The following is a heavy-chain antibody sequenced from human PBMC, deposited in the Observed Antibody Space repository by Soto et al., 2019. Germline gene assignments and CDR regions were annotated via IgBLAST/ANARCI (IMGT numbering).Heavy chain of an antibody. CDR1: GGSISSYY. CDR2: IYYRGNT. D-gene: IGHD7-27*01. V-gene: IGHV4-59*01. J-gene: IGHJ6*02. CDR3: ARDVVTGGIGGYYYGLDV. Sequence: SETLSLTCTVFGGSISSYYWSWIRQPPGKGLELIGYIYYRGNTNYNPSLKSRVTISVDTSKNHFSLKLSSVTAAATAVYFCARDVVTGGIGGYYYGLDVWGQGTTVTVSS.